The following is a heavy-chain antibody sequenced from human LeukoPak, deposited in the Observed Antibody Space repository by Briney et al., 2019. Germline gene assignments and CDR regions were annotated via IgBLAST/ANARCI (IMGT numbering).Heavy chain of an antibody. J-gene: IGHJ4*02. CDR1: GYTFTSYG. CDR2: ISAYNGNT. CDR3: ARGVGRITMVRGAFNDY. V-gene: IGHV1-18*01. Sequence: ASVKVSCKASGYTFTSYGISWVRQAPGQGLEWMGWISAYNGNTNYAQKLQGRVTMTTDTSTSTAYMELRSLRSDDTAVYYCARGVGRITMVRGAFNDYWGQGTLVTVSS. D-gene: IGHD3-10*01.